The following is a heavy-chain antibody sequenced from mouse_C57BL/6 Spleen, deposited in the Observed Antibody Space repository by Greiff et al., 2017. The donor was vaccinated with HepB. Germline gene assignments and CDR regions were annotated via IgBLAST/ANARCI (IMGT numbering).Heavy chain of an antibody. V-gene: IGHV14-3*01. CDR1: GFNIKNTY. J-gene: IGHJ3*01. CDR3: ARPSTMVTTGFAY. D-gene: IGHD2-2*01. Sequence: LVESVAELVRPGASVKLSCTASGFNIKNTYMHWVKQRPEQGLEWIGRIDPANGNTKYAPKFQGKATITADTSSNTAYLQLSSLTSEDTAIYYCARPSTMVTTGFAYWGQGTLVTVSA. CDR2: IDPANGNT.